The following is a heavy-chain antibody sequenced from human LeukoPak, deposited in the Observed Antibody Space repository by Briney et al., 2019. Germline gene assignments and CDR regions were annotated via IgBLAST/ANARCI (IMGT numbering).Heavy chain of an antibody. CDR1: GFIFNKHA. CDR2: LSGSGGST. V-gene: IGHV3-23*01. CDR3: AGRGWFGELFKHY. D-gene: IGHD3-10*01. J-gene: IGHJ4*02. Sequence: GGSLRLSCAASGFIFNKHAMSWVRQAPGKGLEWVSGLSGSGGSTDYADSVKGRFTISRDNSKNTLYLQMNSLRAEDTAVYYCAGRGWFGELFKHYWGQGTLVTVSS.